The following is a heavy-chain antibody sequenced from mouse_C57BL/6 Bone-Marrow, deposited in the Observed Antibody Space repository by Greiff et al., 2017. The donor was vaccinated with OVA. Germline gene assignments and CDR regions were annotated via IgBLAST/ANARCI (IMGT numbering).Heavy chain of an antibody. CDR2: INPYNGGT. D-gene: IGHD1-1*01. V-gene: IGHV1-19*01. CDR1: GYTFTDYY. CDR3: AVPSFYCYGSSSFDY. Sequence: VQLQQSGPVLVKPGASVKMSCKASGYTFTDYYMNWVKQSHGKSLEWIGVINPYNGGTSYNQKFKGKATLTVDKSSSTAYMELNSLTSEDSAVYDCAVPSFYCYGSSSFDYWGQGTTLTVSS. J-gene: IGHJ2*01.